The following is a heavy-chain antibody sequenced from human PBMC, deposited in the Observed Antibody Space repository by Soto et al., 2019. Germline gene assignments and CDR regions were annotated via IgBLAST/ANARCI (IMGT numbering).Heavy chain of an antibody. Sequence: GESLKISCKGSGYSFTSYWISWVRQMPGKGLEWMGRIDPSDSYTNYSPSFQGHVTISADKSISTAYLQWSSLKASDTAMYYCARIVPYCSGGSCHGGWFDPGGQGTLVTVSS. CDR3: ARIVPYCSGGSCHGGWFDP. J-gene: IGHJ5*02. V-gene: IGHV5-10-1*01. D-gene: IGHD2-15*01. CDR1: GYSFTSYW. CDR2: IDPSDSYT.